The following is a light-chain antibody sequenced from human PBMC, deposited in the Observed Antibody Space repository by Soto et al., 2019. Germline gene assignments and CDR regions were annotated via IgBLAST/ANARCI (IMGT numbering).Light chain of an antibody. V-gene: IGKV1-5*03. Sequence: DTQMTQSPSTLPASVGDRVTITCRASQSINTWLAWYQQKPGKAPKLLIYKASSLESGVPSRFSGSGSGTEFTLTISRLQADDFATYYCQQYNTLWTFGQGTKVEIK. CDR3: QQYNTLWT. CDR2: KAS. CDR1: QSINTW. J-gene: IGKJ1*01.